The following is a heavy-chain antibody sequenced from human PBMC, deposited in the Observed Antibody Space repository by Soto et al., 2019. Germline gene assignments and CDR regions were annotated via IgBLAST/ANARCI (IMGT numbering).Heavy chain of an antibody. D-gene: IGHD2-8*01. Sequence: SETLSLTCAVYGGSFSSYYWSWIRQPPGKGLEWIGEINHSGSTNYNPSLKSRVTISVDTSKNQFSLKLSSVTAADTAVYYCARVYSDNYYYYMDVWGKGTTVTVSS. CDR3: ARVYSDNYYYYMDV. V-gene: IGHV4-34*01. CDR2: INHSGST. J-gene: IGHJ6*03. CDR1: GGSFSSYY.